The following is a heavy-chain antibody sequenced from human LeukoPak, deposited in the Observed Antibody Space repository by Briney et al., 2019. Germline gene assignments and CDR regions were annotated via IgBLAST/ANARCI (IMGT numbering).Heavy chain of an antibody. CDR1: GFTFSTYW. D-gene: IGHD6-6*01. V-gene: IGHV3-7*03. Sequence: PGGSLRLSCAASGFTFSTYWMAWVRQAPGKGLEWVANIKYDGIERYYVDSVKGRFTISRDNAKKSLYLQMNSLRAEDMALYYCAKDMKSSSAGPFDYWGQGTLVTVSS. CDR2: IKYDGIER. J-gene: IGHJ4*02. CDR3: AKDMKSSSAGPFDY.